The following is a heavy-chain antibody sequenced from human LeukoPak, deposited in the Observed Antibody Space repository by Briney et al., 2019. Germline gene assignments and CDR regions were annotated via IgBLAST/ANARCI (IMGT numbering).Heavy chain of an antibody. CDR1: GYTFTMYY. V-gene: IGHV1-46*01. D-gene: IGHD1-26*01. CDR3: ASVQRGGLSGSWGGLFASYYTYYYMDV. Sequence: ASVKVSCKASGYTFTMYYIHWVRQAPGQGLEWMGMINPSDGATTYAQRFQGRVTMTRDMSTTTVYMDLRSLRSEDTAVYFCASVQRGGLSGSWGGLFASYYTYYYMDVWGRGTTVTVSS. CDR2: INPSDGAT. J-gene: IGHJ6*03.